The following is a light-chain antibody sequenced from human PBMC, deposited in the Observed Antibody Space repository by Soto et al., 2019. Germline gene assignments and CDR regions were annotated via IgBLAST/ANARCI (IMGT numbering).Light chain of an antibody. CDR2: RNN. CDR1: SSNIGSNY. J-gene: IGLJ2*01. V-gene: IGLV1-47*01. Sequence: QSVLTQPPSASGTPGQRVTNSCSGSSSNIGSNYVYWYQQLPGTAPKLLIYRNNQRPSGVPDRFSGSKSGTSASLAISGLRSEDEADYYCAAWDDSLSGPRVVFGGGTKLTVL. CDR3: AAWDDSLSGPRVV.